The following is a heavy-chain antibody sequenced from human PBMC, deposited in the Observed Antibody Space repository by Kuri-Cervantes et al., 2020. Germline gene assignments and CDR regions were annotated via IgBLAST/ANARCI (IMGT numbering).Heavy chain of an antibody. V-gene: IGHV3-9*01. J-gene: IGHJ6*03. CDR2: ISWNSGSI. Sequence: GGSLRLSCAASGFTFHDYAMHWVRQVPGKGLEWVSGISWNSGSIGYADSVKGRFTISRDNAKNFLYLQMNSLRAEDTALYYCARVHGSGSHYNVYYYYYMDVWGKGTTVTVSS. CDR3: ARVHGSGSHYNVYYYYYMDV. CDR1: GFTFHDYA. D-gene: IGHD3-10*01.